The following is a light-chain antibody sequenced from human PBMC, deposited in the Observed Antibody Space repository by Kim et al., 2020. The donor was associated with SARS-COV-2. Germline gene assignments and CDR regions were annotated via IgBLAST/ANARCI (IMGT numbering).Light chain of an antibody. CDR1: QSITSNR. J-gene: IGKJ2*01. Sequence: PAERATLSGRAWQSITSNRLAWYQQEPGQAPRLLLYGASTRATCIPDRFSSSASGTDFTLTISRLGPGDFAVYYCQQYVTSPPYTFGQGTKLEI. V-gene: IGKV3-20*01. CDR2: GAS. CDR3: QQYVTSPPYT.